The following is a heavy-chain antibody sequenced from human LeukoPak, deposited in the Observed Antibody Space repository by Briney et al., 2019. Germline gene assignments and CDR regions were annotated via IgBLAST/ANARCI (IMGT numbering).Heavy chain of an antibody. D-gene: IGHD3-22*01. J-gene: IGHJ4*02. CDR3: ARALVYDSNGYYGDY. V-gene: IGHV5-51*01. CDR2: IYPGDSET. CDR1: GYRFTNYW. Sequence: GESLKISCKGSGYRFTNYWIGWVRQMPGKGLEWMGIIYPGDSETRYSPSFQGQVTISADKSITTAYLHWSSLKASDTAIYYSARALVYDSNGYYGDYWGQGALVTVSS.